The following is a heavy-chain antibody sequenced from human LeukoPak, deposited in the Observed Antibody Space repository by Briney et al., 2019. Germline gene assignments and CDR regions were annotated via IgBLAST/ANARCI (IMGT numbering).Heavy chain of an antibody. J-gene: IGHJ4*02. D-gene: IGHD3-22*01. Sequence: PSETLSLTCTVSGYSISSGYYWGWIRQPPGKGLEWIGSIYHSGSTYYNPTLKSRVTISVDTSKNQFSLKLSSVTAADTAVYYCARAGTYYYDSSGPAGYWGQGTLVTVSS. CDR2: IYHSGST. V-gene: IGHV4-38-2*02. CDR3: ARAGTYYYDSSGPAGY. CDR1: GYSISSGYY.